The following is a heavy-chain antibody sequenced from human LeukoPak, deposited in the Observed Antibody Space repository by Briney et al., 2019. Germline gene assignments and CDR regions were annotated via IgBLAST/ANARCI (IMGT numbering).Heavy chain of an antibody. Sequence: GGSLRLSCSASGFTFRNFAISWVRQAPGKGLEGVSSIGGGYTHYADSVKGRFTISRDDSRSTVDLQMSSLRAEDTAVYYCAKDGQSFNSMYDFFDSWGQGTLVTVSS. CDR3: AKDGQSFNSMYDFFDS. J-gene: IGHJ4*02. CDR2: IGGGYT. CDR1: GFTFRNFA. V-gene: IGHV3-23*01. D-gene: IGHD2-8*01.